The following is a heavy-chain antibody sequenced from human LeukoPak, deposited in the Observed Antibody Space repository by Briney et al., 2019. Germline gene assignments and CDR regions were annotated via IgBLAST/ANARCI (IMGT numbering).Heavy chain of an antibody. V-gene: IGHV3-23*01. J-gene: IGHJ4*01. Sequence: GGSLRLSCAASGFTFSSYAMSWVRQAPGKGLEWVSAISGSGGSTYYADSVKGRFTISRDNSKNTLYLQMNSLRAEDTAVYYCARGSYYYDSSGYYLDYWXXXXXATXSS. CDR3: ARGSYYYDSSGYYLDY. CDR2: ISGSGGST. CDR1: GFTFSSYA. D-gene: IGHD3-22*01.